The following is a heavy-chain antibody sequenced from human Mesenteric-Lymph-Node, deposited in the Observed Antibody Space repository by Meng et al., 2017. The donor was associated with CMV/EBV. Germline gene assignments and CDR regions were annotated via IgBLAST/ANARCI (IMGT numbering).Heavy chain of an antibody. CDR3: ARVGDSALVYLDY. CDR1: GGSISSGGYY. V-gene: IGHV4-31*02. D-gene: IGHD5-18*01. CDR2: IFYSGST. Sequence: SGGSISSGGYYWSWIRQYPGKGLEWIGYIFYSGSTYYNPSLKSRVTISVDTSKNQFSLNLSSVTAADTAVYYCARVGDSALVYLDYWGQGTLVTVSS. J-gene: IGHJ4*02.